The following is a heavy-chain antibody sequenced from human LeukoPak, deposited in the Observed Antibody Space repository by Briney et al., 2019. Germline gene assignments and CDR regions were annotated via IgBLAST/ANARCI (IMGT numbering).Heavy chain of an antibody. CDR2: IYTSGST. CDR3: ARDRSGGSGSYVWFDP. J-gene: IGHJ5*02. V-gene: IGHV4-4*07. D-gene: IGHD3-10*01. Sequence: SETLSLTCTVSGGSISSYYRSWIRQPAGKGLEWIGRIYTSGSTNYNPSLKSRVTMSVDTSKNQFSLKLSSVTAADTAVYYCARDRSGGSGSYVWFDPWGQGTLVTVSS. CDR1: GGSISSYY.